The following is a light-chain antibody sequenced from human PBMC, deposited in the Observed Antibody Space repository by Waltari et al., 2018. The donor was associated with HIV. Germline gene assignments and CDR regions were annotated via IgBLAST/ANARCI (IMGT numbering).Light chain of an antibody. V-gene: IGLV2-14*01. J-gene: IGLJ1*01. Sequence: QSALTQPASVSGSPGQSITISCTGTSSDVGYYNYVYWYQQYPGHAPKLMSYDVSKRPSGVSNRFSGSKSGNTASLTISGLQAEDEADYHCSSYTSSTISFGTGTKVTVL. CDR3: SSYTSSTIS. CDR2: DVS. CDR1: SSDVGYYNY.